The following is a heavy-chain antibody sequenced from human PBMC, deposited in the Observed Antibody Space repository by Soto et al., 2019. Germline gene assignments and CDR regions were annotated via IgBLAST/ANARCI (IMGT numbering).Heavy chain of an antibody. D-gene: IGHD3-22*01. J-gene: IGHJ1*01. Sequence: ASVKVSCKASGGTFSSYAISWVRQAPGQGLEWMGGIIPIFGTANYAQKFQGRVTITADESTSTAYMELSSLRSEDTAVYYCARAEFKNYYDSSGYYYGAFQHWGQGTLVTVSS. CDR1: GGTFSSYA. CDR3: ARAEFKNYYDSSGYYYGAFQH. V-gene: IGHV1-69*13. CDR2: IIPIFGTA.